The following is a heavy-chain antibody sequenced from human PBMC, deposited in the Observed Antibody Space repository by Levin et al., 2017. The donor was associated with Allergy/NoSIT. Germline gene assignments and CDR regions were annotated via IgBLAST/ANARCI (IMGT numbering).Heavy chain of an antibody. V-gene: IGHV3-9*01. CDR2: ISWNSGSI. J-gene: IGHJ6*02. CDR3: AKEGTYRQQAKYDYYYYGMDV. D-gene: IGHD6-13*01. Sequence: GGSLRLSCAASGFTFDDYAMHWVRQAPGKGLEWVSGISWNSGSIGYADSVKGRFTISRDNAKNSLYLQMNSLRAEDTALYYCAKEGTYRQQAKYDYYYYGMDVWGQGTTVTVSS. CDR1: GFTFDDYA.